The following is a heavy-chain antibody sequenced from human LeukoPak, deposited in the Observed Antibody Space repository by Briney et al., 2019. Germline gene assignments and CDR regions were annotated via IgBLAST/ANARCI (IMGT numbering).Heavy chain of an antibody. J-gene: IGHJ6*04. CDR1: GGTFSSYA. V-gene: IGHV1-69*13. CDR2: IIPIFGTA. CDR3: ASDSGSYSYDYYYYYGMDV. D-gene: IGHD3-10*01. Sequence: SVKVSCKASGGTFSSYAISWVRQAPGQGLEWMGGIIPIFGTANYAQKFQGRVTITADESTSTAYMEPSSLRSEDTAVYYCASDSGSYSYDYYYYYGMDVWGKGTTVTISS.